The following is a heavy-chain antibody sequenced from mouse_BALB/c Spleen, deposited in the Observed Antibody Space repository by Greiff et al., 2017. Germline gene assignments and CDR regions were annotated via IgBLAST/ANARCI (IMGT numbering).Heavy chain of an antibody. J-gene: IGHJ2*01. CDR3: TRDYYGSSRYFDY. CDR2: IDPSDSYT. CDR1: GYTFTSYW. D-gene: IGHD1-1*01. Sequence: QVQLQQPGAELVKPGASVKMSCKASGYTFTSYWMHWVKQRPGQGLEWIGTIDPSDSYTSYNQKFKGKATLTVDTSSSTAYMQLSSLTSEDSAVYYCTRDYYGSSRYFDYWGQGTTLTVSS. V-gene: IGHV1S127*01.